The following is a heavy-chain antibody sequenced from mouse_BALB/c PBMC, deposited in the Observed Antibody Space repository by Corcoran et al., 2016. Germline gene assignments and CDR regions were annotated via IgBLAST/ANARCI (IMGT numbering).Heavy chain of an antibody. CDR2: ISSSSSTI. CDR3: ASSVAGARPFDY. CDR1: GFTFSSYS. J-gene: IGHJ4*01. Sequence: EVQLVESGGGLVQPGGSLRLSCAASGFTFSSYSMNWVRQAPGKGLELVSYISSSSSTIYYADAVKGRFTISRDNAKNSLYLQMNSLRAEDTAVYYCASSVAGARPFDYWGQGTLVTVSS. D-gene: IGHD1-3*01. V-gene: IGHV5-17*01.